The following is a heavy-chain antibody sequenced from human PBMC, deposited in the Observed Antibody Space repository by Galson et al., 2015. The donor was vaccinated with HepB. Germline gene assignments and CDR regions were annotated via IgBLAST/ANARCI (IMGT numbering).Heavy chain of an antibody. CDR3: TTDLIAVADYSLRYAFDI. V-gene: IGHV3-15*01. CDR2: IKSKTDGGTT. Sequence: SCAASGFTFSNAWMSWVRQAPGKGLEWVGRIKSKTDGGTTDYAAPVKGRFTISRDDSKNTLYLQMNSLKTEDTAVYYCTTDLIAVADYSLRYAFDIWGQGTMVTVSS. J-gene: IGHJ3*02. CDR1: GFTFSNAW. D-gene: IGHD6-19*01.